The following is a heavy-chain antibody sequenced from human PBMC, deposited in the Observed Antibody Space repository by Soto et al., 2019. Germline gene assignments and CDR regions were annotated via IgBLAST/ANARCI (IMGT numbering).Heavy chain of an antibody. D-gene: IGHD3-10*01. CDR2: VYADGAT. CDR3: AISGGGLDY. Sequence: EVQLVESGGGLVQPGESLRLSCAASGFTVSNYHMTWVRQAPGKGLEWVSAVYADGATSHADSMKDRFTVSKDNSRNTLNLQMGGLRAGETAVYYWAISGGGLDYWGQGTLVTVSS. CDR1: GFTVSNYH. V-gene: IGHV3-66*01. J-gene: IGHJ4*02.